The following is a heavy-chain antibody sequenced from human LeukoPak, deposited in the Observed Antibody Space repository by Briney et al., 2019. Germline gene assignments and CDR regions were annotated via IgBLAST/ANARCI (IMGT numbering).Heavy chain of an antibody. J-gene: IGHJ4*02. CDR3: ARHRSSGWFYFDY. V-gene: IGHV4-59*08. CDR2: IYYSGST. D-gene: IGHD6-19*01. Sequence: SETLSLTCTVSGGSISSYYWSWIRQPPGKGLEWIGYIYYSGSTNYNPSLKSRVTISVDTSKNQFSLKLSSVTAADTAVYYCARHRSSGWFYFDYWGQGTLVTVSS. CDR1: GGSISSYY.